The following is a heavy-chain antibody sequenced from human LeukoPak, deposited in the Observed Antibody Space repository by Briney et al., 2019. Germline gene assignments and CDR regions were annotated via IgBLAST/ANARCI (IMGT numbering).Heavy chain of an antibody. CDR2: ISGMGGST. Sequence: PGGSLRLSCAASGFTFSSYAMSWVRQAPGKGLEWVSAISGMGGSTYSADSVKGRFPNSRDNSKNTLYLQMNSLRAEDTAVYYCAKSPPPSSGLAFDIWGQGTMVTVSS. CDR1: GFTFSSYA. CDR3: AKSPPPSSGLAFDI. J-gene: IGHJ3*02. D-gene: IGHD3-22*01. V-gene: IGHV3-23*01.